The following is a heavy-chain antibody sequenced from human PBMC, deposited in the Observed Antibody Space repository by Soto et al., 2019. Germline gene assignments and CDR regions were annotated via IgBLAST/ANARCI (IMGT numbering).Heavy chain of an antibody. Sequence: SETLSLTCTVSGGSISSYYWSWIRQPPGKGLEWIGSIYYSGSTYYNQSLKSRVTISVDTSKNQFSLKLSSVTAADTAVYYCARRGYSYDDAFDIWGQGTMVTVS. J-gene: IGHJ3*02. D-gene: IGHD5-18*01. CDR1: GGSISSYY. V-gene: IGHV4-59*05. CDR2: IYYSGST. CDR3: ARRGYSYDDAFDI.